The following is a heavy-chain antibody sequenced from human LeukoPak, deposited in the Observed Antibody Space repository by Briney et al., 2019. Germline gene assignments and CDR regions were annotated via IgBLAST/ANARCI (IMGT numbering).Heavy chain of an antibody. CDR3: ARGPPPVVTLYYFDY. Sequence: QAGGSLRLSCAASGFTFSSYAMHWVRQAPGKGLEWVAVISYDGSNKYYADSVKGRFTISRDNSKNTLYLQMNSLGAEDTAVYYCARGPPPVVTLYYFDYWGQGTLVTVSS. D-gene: IGHD4-23*01. J-gene: IGHJ4*02. CDR1: GFTFSSYA. CDR2: ISYDGSNK. V-gene: IGHV3-30-3*01.